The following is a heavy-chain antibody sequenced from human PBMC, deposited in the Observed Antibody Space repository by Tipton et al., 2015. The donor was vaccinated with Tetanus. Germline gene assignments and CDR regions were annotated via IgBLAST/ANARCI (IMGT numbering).Heavy chain of an antibody. CDR2: ISYDGSNK. V-gene: IGHV3-30*18. Sequence: SLRLSCAASGFTFSSYGMHWVRQAPGKGLEWAAVISYDGSNKYYADSVKGRFTISRDNSKNTLYLQMNSLRAEDTAVYYCAKDQGGYYLESIDYWGQGTLVTVSS. CDR1: GFTFSSYG. J-gene: IGHJ4*02. D-gene: IGHD3-22*01. CDR3: AKDQGGYYLESIDY.